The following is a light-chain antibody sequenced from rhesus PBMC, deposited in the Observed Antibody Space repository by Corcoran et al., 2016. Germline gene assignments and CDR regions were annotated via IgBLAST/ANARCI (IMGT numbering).Light chain of an antibody. CDR2: KAS. CDR1: QSISSW. Sequence: DIQMTQSPSSLSASVGDIVTITCRASQSISSWFAWYQKKPGKAPQLLIYKASTLQSGVPSRVSGRGSGTYFTLTISSLQSEDCATSHCQHYSSSPFTFGPVTKLDIE. J-gene: IGKJ3*01. V-gene: IGKV1-22*01. CDR3: QHYSSSPFT.